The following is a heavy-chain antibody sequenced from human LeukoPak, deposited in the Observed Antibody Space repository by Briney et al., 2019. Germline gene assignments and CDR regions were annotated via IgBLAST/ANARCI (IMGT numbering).Heavy chain of an antibody. D-gene: IGHD3-10*01. CDR2: INPHSGGT. CDR1: GYTFTGYY. Sequence: DSLTVTCTASGYTFTGYYMHWVRQAPGQGLEWMGWINPHSGGTNYAQTFQSRVTMTRDTSISTAYMELSRLTSDDTAVYYCARDCYYCSGSFHPYYYYYIDVWGKGTTVT. V-gene: IGHV1-2*02. CDR3: ARDCYYCSGSFHPYYYYYIDV. J-gene: IGHJ6*03.